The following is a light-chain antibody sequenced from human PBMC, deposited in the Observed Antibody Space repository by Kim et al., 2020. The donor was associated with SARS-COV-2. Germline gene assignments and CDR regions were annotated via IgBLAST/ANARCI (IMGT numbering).Light chain of an antibody. CDR1: QDISTD. V-gene: IGKV1-16*02. Sequence: ASVGERVTITCRGGQDISTDLAWLQQKPGEAPKSMISAASSLQSGVPSKCSGSGAGKDFTLTVSSLQPDDSATYYCQQDNVYPITFGQGTRLEIK. CDR2: AAS. CDR3: QQDNVYPIT. J-gene: IGKJ5*01.